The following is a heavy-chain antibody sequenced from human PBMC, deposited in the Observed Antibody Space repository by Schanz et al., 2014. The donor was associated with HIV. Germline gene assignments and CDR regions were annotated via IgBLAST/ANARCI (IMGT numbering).Heavy chain of an antibody. D-gene: IGHD6-19*01. CDR2: FNVMLSKI. Sequence: VQFVQSGAEVKKTGSSVKVSCKASGGTFRSNAITWVRQAPGQGLEWIGHFNVMLSKINSAQKFQGRVSMTADPSTNTAYMEMRGLRFEDTAVYYCASGRRSGIGWRMDVWGQGTTVSVSS. CDR3: ASGRRSGIGWRMDV. CDR1: GGTFRSNA. V-gene: IGHV1-69*01. J-gene: IGHJ6*02.